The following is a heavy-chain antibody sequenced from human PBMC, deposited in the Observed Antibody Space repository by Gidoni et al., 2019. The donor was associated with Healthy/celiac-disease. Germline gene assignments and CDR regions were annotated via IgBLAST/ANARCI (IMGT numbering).Heavy chain of an antibody. D-gene: IGHD1-26*01. J-gene: IGHJ4*02. CDR3: AGKGATFDY. Sequence: QVQLVASGGGVVQPGRYLRLSCAASGFTFSSYAMHWVRQAPGKGLEWVAVISYDGSNKYYADSVKGRFTISRDNSKNTLYLQMNSLRAEDTAVYYCAGKGATFDYWGQGTLVTVSS. CDR1: GFTFSSYA. CDR2: ISYDGSNK. V-gene: IGHV3-30-3*01.